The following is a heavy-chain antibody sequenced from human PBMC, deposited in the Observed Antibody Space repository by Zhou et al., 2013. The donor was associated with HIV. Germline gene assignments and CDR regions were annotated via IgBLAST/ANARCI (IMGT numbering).Heavy chain of an antibody. CDR2: INPNSGGS. Sequence: QVQLAQSGAEVKKPGASVRVSCKASGYIFTDYYMHWVRQAPGQGLEWMGWINPNSGGSRYAQNFQGRVTMTRDTSINTAYMELSRLKSDDTAVYYCARGGPEVVILHQFDYWGQGTLVTVSS. CDR1: GYIFTDYY. J-gene: IGHJ4*02. CDR3: ARGGPEVVILHQFDY. D-gene: IGHD2-15*01. V-gene: IGHV1-2*02.